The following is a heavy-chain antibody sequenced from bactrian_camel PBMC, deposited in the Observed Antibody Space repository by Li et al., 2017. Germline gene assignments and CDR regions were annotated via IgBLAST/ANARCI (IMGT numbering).Heavy chain of an antibody. CDR3: ATGTYSPRWTYEYNY. D-gene: IGHD1*01. CDR2: ITSTGDSA. Sequence: VQLVESGGDLVQPGGSLRLSCATSGFSLNAYDMSWVRQAPGKGLTWVSTITSTGDSATYTDSVKCRFTISRDNAKNTVYLQLNSLKTEDMGMYYCATGTYSPRWTYEYNYWGQGTQVTVS. CDR1: GFSLNAYD. V-gene: IGHV3S40*01. J-gene: IGHJ4*01.